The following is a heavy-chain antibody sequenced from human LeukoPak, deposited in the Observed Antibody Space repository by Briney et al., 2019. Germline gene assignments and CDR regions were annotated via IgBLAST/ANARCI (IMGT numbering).Heavy chain of an antibody. CDR3: ARGHYYASGYYYMDV. Sequence: PSETLSLTCTVSGGSISSGDDYWSWIRQPPGKGLEWIGYIYYTGITYYKPSLESRLIISVDRSKNQFSLELSSVTAADTAVYFCARGHYYASGYYYMDVWGKGTTVTVSS. J-gene: IGHJ6*03. CDR2: IYYTGIT. D-gene: IGHD3-10*01. CDR1: GGSISSGDDY. V-gene: IGHV4-30-4*01.